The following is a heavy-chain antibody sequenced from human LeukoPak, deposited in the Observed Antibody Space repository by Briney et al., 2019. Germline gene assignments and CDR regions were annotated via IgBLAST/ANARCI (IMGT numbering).Heavy chain of an antibody. D-gene: IGHD3-10*01. J-gene: IGHJ4*02. CDR1: GASISSAGDY. Sequence: SQTLSLTCSVSGASISSAGDYWSWIRQHPGKGLEWIGYISYSGSTYYNPSLKSRVFISVDTSKNQFSLKLSSVTAADTAIYYCARVTDGGSGSYRLYYFDYWGQGTLVTVSS. V-gene: IGHV4-31*03. CDR2: ISYSGST. CDR3: ARVTDGGSGSYRLYYFDY.